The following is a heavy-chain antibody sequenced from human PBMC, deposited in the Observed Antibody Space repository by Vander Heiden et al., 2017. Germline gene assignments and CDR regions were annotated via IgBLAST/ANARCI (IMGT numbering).Heavy chain of an antibody. CDR2: ISGSGGST. CDR1: GFTFGGYA. CDR3: AKARLRFLEWLFFDY. V-gene: IGHV3-23*01. D-gene: IGHD3-3*01. J-gene: IGHJ4*02. Sequence: EVQLLESGGGLVQPGGSLRLSCAASGFTFGGYARSWVRRAPGKGLEWVSAISGSGGSTYYADSVKGRFTISRDNSKNTLYLQMNSLRAEDTAVYYCAKARLRFLEWLFFDYWGQGTLVTVAS.